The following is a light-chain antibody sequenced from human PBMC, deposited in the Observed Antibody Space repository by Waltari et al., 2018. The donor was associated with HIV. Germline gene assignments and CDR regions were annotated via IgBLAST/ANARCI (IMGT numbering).Light chain of an antibody. CDR1: NIGTKN. CDR2: RDN. V-gene: IGLV3-9*01. Sequence: SYELTQPLSVSVALGQTARITCGGNNIGTKNVHWYQQKPGQAPNLVIYRDNNRPSGTPERFSGSNSGNTATLTISRAQAGDEADYYCQVWDSSTVVFGTGTKVTVL. CDR3: QVWDSSTVV. J-gene: IGLJ1*01.